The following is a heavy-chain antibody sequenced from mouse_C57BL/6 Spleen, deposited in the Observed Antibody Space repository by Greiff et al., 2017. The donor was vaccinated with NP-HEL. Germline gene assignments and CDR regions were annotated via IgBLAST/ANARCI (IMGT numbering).Heavy chain of an antibody. CDR3: ARHSGGLDY. D-gene: IGHD1-3*01. Sequence: EVKLEESGGGLVKPGGSLKLSCAASGFTFSSYTMSWVRQTPEKRLEWVATISGGGGNTYYPDSVKGRFTISRDNAKNTLYLQMSSLRSEDTALYYCARHSGGLDYWGQGTTLTVSS. J-gene: IGHJ2*01. CDR2: ISGGGGNT. CDR1: GFTFSSYT. V-gene: IGHV5-9*01.